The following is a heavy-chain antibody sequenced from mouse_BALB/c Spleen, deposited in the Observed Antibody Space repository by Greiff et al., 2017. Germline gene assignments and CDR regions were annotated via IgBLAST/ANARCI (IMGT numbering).Heavy chain of an antibody. J-gene: IGHJ3*01. V-gene: IGHV1S81*02. CDR1: GYTFTSYW. Sequence: QVQLQQPGAELVKPGASVKLSCKASGYTFTSYWMHWVKQRPGQGLEWIGEINPSNGRTNYNEKFKSKATLTVDKSSSTAYIQLSSLTSEDSAVYYCARFGSSPAWFAYWGQGTLVTVSA. CDR3: ARFGSSPAWFAY. CDR2: INPSNGRT. D-gene: IGHD1-1*01.